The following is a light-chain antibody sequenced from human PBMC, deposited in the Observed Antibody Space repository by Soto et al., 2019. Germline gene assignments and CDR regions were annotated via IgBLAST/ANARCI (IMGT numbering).Light chain of an antibody. CDR2: GAS. CDR1: QSISSSY. Sequence: EIVLTQSPGTLSLSPGKRATLSCRASQSISSSYLAWYQQKPGQAPRLLIYGASNRATGIPDRFSGSGSGAEFTLTISGLQSEDFATYYCQQYNNWPVTFGGGTKVDI. V-gene: IGKV3D-15*01. J-gene: IGKJ4*01. CDR3: QQYNNWPVT.